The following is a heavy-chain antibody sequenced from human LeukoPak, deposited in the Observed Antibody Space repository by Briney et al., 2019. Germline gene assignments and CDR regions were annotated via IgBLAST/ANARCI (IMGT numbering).Heavy chain of an antibody. D-gene: IGHD3-9*01. J-gene: IGHJ3*02. CDR1: GYTFTSYG. Sequence: ALVKVSCKASGYTFTSYGISWVRQAPGQGLEWMGWISAYNGNTNYAQKLQGRVTMTTDTSTSTAYMELRSLRSDDTAVYYCAREGLRYFDWPDDAFDIWGQGTMVTVSS. CDR2: ISAYNGNT. V-gene: IGHV1-18*04. CDR3: AREGLRYFDWPDDAFDI.